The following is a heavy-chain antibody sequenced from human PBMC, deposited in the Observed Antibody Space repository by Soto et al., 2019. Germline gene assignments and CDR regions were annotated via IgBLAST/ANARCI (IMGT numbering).Heavy chain of an antibody. V-gene: IGHV3-23*01. Sequence: EVQLLESGGGLVQPEGSLRLSCAASGFTFSSYAMSWVRQAPGKGLEWVSAISGSGGSTDYADSVKGRFTISRDNSKNTLYLQMNSLRAEDTAVYYCAKENGYSSTWFEFDYWGQGTLVTVSS. CDR1: GFTFSSYA. J-gene: IGHJ4*02. CDR3: AKENGYSSTWFEFDY. D-gene: IGHD6-13*01. CDR2: ISGSGGST.